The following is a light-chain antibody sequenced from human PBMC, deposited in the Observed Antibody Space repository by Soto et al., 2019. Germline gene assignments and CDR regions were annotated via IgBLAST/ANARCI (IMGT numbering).Light chain of an antibody. CDR1: SSDVGGYNY. Sequence: SVFTQPASVSGSPGQSITISCTGTSSDVGGYNYVSWYQQHPGKAPKFMIYDVSNRPSGVSNRFSGSKSGNTASLTISGLQAEDEADYYCSSYTTSNTRQIVFGTGTKVTVL. CDR3: SSYTTSNTRQIV. J-gene: IGLJ1*01. V-gene: IGLV2-14*01. CDR2: DVS.